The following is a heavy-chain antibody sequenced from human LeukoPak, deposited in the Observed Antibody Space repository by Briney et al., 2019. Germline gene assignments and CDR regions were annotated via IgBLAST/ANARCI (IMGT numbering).Heavy chain of an antibody. V-gene: IGHV3-23*01. CDR2: ISGSGGST. J-gene: IGHJ5*02. Sequence: GGSLRLSCAASGFTFSSYAKSWVRQAPGKGLEWVSAISGSGGSTYYADSVKGRFTISRDNSKNTLYLQMNSLRAEDTAVYYCAKTPYDFRSGYYPNWFDPWGQGTLVTVSS. D-gene: IGHD3-3*01. CDR1: GFTFSSYA. CDR3: AKTPYDFRSGYYPNWFDP.